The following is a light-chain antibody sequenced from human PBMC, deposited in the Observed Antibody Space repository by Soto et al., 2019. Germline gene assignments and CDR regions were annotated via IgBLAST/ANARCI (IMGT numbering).Light chain of an antibody. J-gene: IGLJ2*01. CDR3: AAWDGSLNHIL. V-gene: IGLV1-44*01. Sequence: QSVLTQPPSASGTPGQRVTLSCTGSSSNMGTNTVNWYQHLPGTAPHLLIYSDNQRPSGVPDRFSGSKSGTSASLAITGLQSEDEADYYCAAWDGSLNHILFGGGTKVTVL. CDR2: SDN. CDR1: SSNMGTNT.